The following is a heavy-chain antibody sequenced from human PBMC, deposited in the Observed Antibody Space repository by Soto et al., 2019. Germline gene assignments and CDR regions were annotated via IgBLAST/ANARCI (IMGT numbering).Heavy chain of an antibody. CDR1: GFIADDYA. J-gene: IGHJ4*02. CDR2: ISSNSATI. D-gene: IGHD4-17*01. CDR3: VKNMKWGGMTTTHYFDS. V-gene: IGHV3-9*02. Sequence: EVQLVESGGGLVQPGRSLRLSCVASGFIADDYAMHWVRQAPGKGLEWVSGISSNSATINYADSVKGRFTISRDNAKNHLFLQMNSPRPEDTAFYYCVKNMKWGGMTTTHYFDSWGQGTLVTVSS.